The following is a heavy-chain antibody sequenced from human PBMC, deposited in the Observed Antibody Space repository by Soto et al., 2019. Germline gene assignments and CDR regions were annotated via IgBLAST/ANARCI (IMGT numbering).Heavy chain of an antibody. CDR1: GYTFTSYV. CDR2: ISAYNGNT. J-gene: IGHJ4*02. V-gene: IGHV1-18*01. Sequence: ASVKVSCKASGYTFTSYVISWVRQASGQGLEWMGWISAYNGNTNYAQKLQGRVTMTTDTSTSTAYMELRSLRSDDTAVYYCARDLWNYYDSSGYQYYFDYWGQGTLVTVSS. CDR3: ARDLWNYYDSSGYQYYFDY. D-gene: IGHD3-22*01.